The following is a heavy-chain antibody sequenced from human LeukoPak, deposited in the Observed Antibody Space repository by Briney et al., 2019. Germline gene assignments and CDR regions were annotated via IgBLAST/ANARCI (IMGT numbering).Heavy chain of an antibody. J-gene: IGHJ4*02. CDR2: IYSGGNT. CDR1: GFSVSNTY. CDR3: ARGTVTAPDY. Sequence: GGSLRLSCAASGFSVSNTYMSWVRQAPGKGLEWASIIYSGGNTYYADSMKGRFTISRDNSKNTLYLQMNRLRPEDTAVYYCARGTVTAPDYWGQGTLVTVSS. V-gene: IGHV3-53*01. D-gene: IGHD2-21*02.